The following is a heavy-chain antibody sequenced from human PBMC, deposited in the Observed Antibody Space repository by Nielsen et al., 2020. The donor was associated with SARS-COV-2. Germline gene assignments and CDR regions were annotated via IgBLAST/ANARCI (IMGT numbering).Heavy chain of an antibody. CDR2: IYPGDSDT. CDR1: GYSFTSYW. CDR3: ARLGVVVVPAADYGMDV. D-gene: IGHD2-2*01. V-gene: IGHV5-51*07. J-gene: IGHJ6*02. Sequence: GESLKIHCKGSGYSFTSYWIGWVHQMPGKGLEWMGIIYPGDSDTRYSPSFQGQVTISADKSISTAYLQWSSLKASDTAMYYCARLGVVVVPAADYGMDVWGQGTTVTASS.